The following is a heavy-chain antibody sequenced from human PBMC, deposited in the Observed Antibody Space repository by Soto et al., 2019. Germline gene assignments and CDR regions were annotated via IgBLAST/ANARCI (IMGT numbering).Heavy chain of an antibody. CDR2: IYPGDSDT. V-gene: IGHV5-51*01. CDR1: GYSFTSYW. Sequence: PGESLKISCKGSGYSFTSYWIGWVRQMPGKGLEWMGIIYPGDSDTRYSPSFQGQVNISADKSISTAYLQWSSLKASDTAMYYCARHWYQQLADDAFDIWGQGTMVTVSS. J-gene: IGHJ3*02. D-gene: IGHD6-13*01. CDR3: ARHWYQQLADDAFDI.